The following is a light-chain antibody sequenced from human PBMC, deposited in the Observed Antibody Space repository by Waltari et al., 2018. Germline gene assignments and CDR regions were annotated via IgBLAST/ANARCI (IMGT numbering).Light chain of an antibody. CDR2: KVS. Sequence: DVVMTQSPLSLAVILGQPASISCRSSQSLVSRDGSTYFNWFQQRPGQSPRRLLYKVSNRDSGVPDRLSGSGSGTDFTLRISRVEAEDVGVYYCMQGTHRPWTFGQGTKVEIK. CDR1: QSLVSRDGSTY. CDR3: MQGTHRPWT. J-gene: IGKJ1*01. V-gene: IGKV2-30*01.